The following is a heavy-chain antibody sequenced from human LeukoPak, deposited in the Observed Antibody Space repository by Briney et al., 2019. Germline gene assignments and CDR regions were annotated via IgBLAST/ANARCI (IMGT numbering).Heavy chain of an antibody. CDR2: ISVSGGST. CDR3: AKDAFWSGHQDY. J-gene: IGHJ4*02. CDR1: GFTFSSYA. D-gene: IGHD3-3*01. Sequence: GGSLRLSCAASGFTFSSYAMSWVRQAPGKGLEWVSTISVSGGSTYYADSVKGRFTISRDNSKNTLYLQMNSLRAEDTAVYYCAKDAFWSGHQDYWGQGTLVTVSS. V-gene: IGHV3-23*01.